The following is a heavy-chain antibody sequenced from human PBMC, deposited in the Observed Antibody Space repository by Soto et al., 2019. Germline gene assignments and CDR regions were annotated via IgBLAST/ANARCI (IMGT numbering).Heavy chain of an antibody. CDR1: GYSFTSYW. Sequence: PGESLKISCKGSGYSFTSYWIGWVRQMPGKGLEWMGIIYPGDSDTRYSPSFQGQVTISADKSISTAYLQWSSLKASDTAMYYCARLRTTVTTGYYYGMEVWGQGTTVTVSS. J-gene: IGHJ6*02. V-gene: IGHV5-51*01. CDR2: IYPGDSDT. CDR3: ARLRTTVTTGYYYGMEV. D-gene: IGHD4-4*01.